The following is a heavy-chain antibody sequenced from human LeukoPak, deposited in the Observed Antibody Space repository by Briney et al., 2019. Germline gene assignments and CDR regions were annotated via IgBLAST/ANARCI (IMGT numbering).Heavy chain of an antibody. D-gene: IGHD6-13*01. CDR1: GGSISSYY. CDR2: IYYSGST. J-gene: IGHJ4*02. Sequence: SETLFLTCTVSGGSISSYYWSWIRQPPGKGLEWIGYIYYSGSTNYNPSLKSRVTISVDTSKNQFSLKLSSVTAADTAVYYCARDRAASPFDYWAREPWSPSPQ. CDR3: ARDRAASPFDY. V-gene: IGHV4-59*01.